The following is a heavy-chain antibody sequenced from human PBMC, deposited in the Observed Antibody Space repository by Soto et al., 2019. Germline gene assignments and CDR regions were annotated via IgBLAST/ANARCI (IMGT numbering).Heavy chain of an antibody. D-gene: IGHD3-10*01. V-gene: IGHV3-7*03. CDR2: IDQGGLET. CDR1: GFTFSHYW. Sequence: EVQLVQSGGGLVQPGGSLRLSCEASGFTFSHYWMSWVRQAPGKGLEWVAFIDQGGLETHYADSVKGRLTLSRDNAKNTVLLAMRSLRAEDTAMYYCARTIIIRYFDNWGQGNPVTVSS. CDR3: ARTIIIRYFDN. J-gene: IGHJ4*02.